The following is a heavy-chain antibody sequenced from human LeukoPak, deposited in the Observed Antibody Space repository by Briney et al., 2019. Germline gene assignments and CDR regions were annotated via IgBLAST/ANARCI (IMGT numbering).Heavy chain of an antibody. CDR3: ASAAVAGTLDY. V-gene: IGHV1-69*13. Sequence: ASVKVSCKASGGTFSSYAISWVRQAPGQGLEWMGGIIPIFGTANYAQKFQGRATITADESTSTAYMELSSLRSEDTAVYYCASAAVAGTLDYWGQGTLVTVSS. J-gene: IGHJ4*02. CDR1: GGTFSSYA. CDR2: IIPIFGTA. D-gene: IGHD6-19*01.